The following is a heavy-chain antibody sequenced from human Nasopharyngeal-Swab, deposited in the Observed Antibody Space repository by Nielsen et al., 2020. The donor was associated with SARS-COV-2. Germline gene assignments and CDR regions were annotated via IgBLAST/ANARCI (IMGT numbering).Heavy chain of an antibody. Sequence: GGSLRLSCAASGFSFSDYHMDWVRQAPGKGLEWVGRIRSKANSHTTEYAASVKGRFIVSRDDSTNSLYLQMKSLETEDTAVYYCASEGSGVFGVVIYAFDIWGPGTLVTVSS. V-gene: IGHV3-72*01. J-gene: IGHJ3*02. CDR2: IRSKANSHTT. CDR1: GFSFSDYH. CDR3: ASEGSGVFGVVIYAFDI. D-gene: IGHD3-3*01.